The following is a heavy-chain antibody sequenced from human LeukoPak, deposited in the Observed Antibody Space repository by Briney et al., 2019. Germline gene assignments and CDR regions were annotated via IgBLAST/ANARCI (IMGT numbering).Heavy chain of an antibody. Sequence: PGGSLRLSCAASGFTFSSYAMSWVRQAPGKGLEWVSAIRGSGASTNYADSVKGRFTISRDNSKDTLYLQMNSLRAEDTAIYYCAKQEAYDSWSGGYFDPWGQGTLVTVSS. V-gene: IGHV3-23*01. CDR3: AKQEAYDSWSGGYFDP. CDR2: IRGSGAST. J-gene: IGHJ5*02. D-gene: IGHD3-3*01. CDR1: GFTFSSYA.